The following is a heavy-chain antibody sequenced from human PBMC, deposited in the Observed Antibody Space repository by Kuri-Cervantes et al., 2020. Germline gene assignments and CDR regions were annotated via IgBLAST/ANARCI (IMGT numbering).Heavy chain of an antibody. V-gene: IGHV3-33*01. Sequence: GESLKISCAASGFTFSSYGMHWVRQAPGKGLEWVAAIWYDGSNKYYADSVKGRFTISRDNSKNTLYLQMNSLRAEDTAVYYCARLGVAGALNYWGQGTLVTVSS. CDR2: IWYDGSNK. J-gene: IGHJ4*02. CDR3: ARLGVAGALNY. D-gene: IGHD3-16*01. CDR1: GFTFSSYG.